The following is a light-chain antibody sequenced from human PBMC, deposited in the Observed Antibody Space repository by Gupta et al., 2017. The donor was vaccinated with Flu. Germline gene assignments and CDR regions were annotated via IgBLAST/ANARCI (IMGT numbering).Light chain of an antibody. Sequence: QTASITCSGDNLGDKYASWYQQRPGQSPVLVIYQDRHRPSGVPERFSGSNSRNTATLTITGTQAVDEADYYCQAWDSSTAAYVFGTGTKVTVL. J-gene: IGLJ1*01. CDR3: QAWDSSTAAYV. CDR1: NLGDKY. V-gene: IGLV3-1*01. CDR2: QDR.